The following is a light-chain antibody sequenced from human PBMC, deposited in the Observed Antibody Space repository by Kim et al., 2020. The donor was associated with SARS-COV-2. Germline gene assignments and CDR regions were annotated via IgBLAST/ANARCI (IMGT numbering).Light chain of an antibody. CDR2: GAS. CDR3: QPSYSTPLT. V-gene: IGKV1-39*01. J-gene: IGKJ4*01. Sequence: DIQMTQSPSSLSAFVGDRVTITCRASQSISSYLNWYLQKPGKAPKLLIYGASSLQSGVPSRFSGSGSGTDFTLTISSLQPEDFATYYCQPSYSTPLTFGGGTKVDIK. CDR1: QSISSY.